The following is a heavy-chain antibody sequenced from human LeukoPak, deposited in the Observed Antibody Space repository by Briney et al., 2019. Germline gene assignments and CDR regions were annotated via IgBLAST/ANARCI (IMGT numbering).Heavy chain of an antibody. CDR3: ARQVVVTASPTYYYGMDV. CDR2: IIPNFGAP. CDR1: GGTFSTYA. J-gene: IGHJ6*02. Sequence: KVSCKASGGTFSTYAISWVRQAPGQGLEWMGGIIPNFGAPKYAQKLQGRVTITADESTSTAYMELSSLRSEDTAVYYCARQVVVTASPTYYYGMDVWGQGTTVTVSS. D-gene: IGHD2-21*02. V-gene: IGHV1-69*01.